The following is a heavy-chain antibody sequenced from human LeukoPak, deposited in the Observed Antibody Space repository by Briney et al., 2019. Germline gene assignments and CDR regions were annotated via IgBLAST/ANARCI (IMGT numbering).Heavy chain of an antibody. J-gene: IGHJ5*02. CDR3: ARQGGSSSWYVGDRFDP. V-gene: IGHV4-39*01. CDR1: GGSISSSSYY. Sequence: PSETLSLTCTVSGGSISSSSYYWGWIRQPPGKGLEWIGSIYYSGSTYYNPSLKSRVTISVDTSKNQFSLKLSSVTAADTAVYYCARQGGSSSWYVGDRFDPWGQGTLVTVSS. CDR2: IYYSGST. D-gene: IGHD6-13*01.